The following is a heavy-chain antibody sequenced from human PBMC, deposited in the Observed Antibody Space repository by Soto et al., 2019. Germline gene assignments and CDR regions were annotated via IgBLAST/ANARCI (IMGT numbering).Heavy chain of an antibody. CDR2: ISAYNGNT. CDR1: GYTFTSYG. D-gene: IGHD3-3*01. CDR3: ARAVLRFLEWSPSYGMDV. J-gene: IGHJ6*02. V-gene: IGHV1-18*01. Sequence: ASVKVSGKASGYTFTSYGISWVRQAPGQGLEWMGWISAYNGNTNYAQKLQGRVTMTTDTSTSTAYMELRSLRSDDTAVYYCARAVLRFLEWSPSYGMDVWGQGTTVTVSS.